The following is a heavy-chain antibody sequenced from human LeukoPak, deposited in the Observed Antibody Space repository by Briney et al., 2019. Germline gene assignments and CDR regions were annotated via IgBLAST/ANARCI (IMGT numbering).Heavy chain of an antibody. CDR3: ARDSGIQLCDY. J-gene: IGHJ4*02. CDR2: IYTSGST. V-gene: IGHV4-61*02. Sequence: SQTLSLTCTFSGGSISSGSYYWSWIRQPAGKGLEWIGRIYTSGSTNYNPSLKSRVTISVDTSKNQFSLKLSSVTAADTAVYYCARDSGIQLCDYWGQGTLVTVSS. CDR1: GGSISSGSYY. D-gene: IGHD5-18*01.